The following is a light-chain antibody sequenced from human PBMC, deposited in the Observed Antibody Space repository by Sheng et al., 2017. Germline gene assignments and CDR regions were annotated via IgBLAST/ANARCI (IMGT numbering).Light chain of an antibody. CDR2: GAS. Sequence: EIVMTQSPATLSVSPGERATLSCRASQSVSSNLAWYQQKPGQAPXLLIYGASTRATGIPARFXGSGSGTEFTLTISSLQSEDFAVYYCQQYNNWPPMYTFGQGTKLEIK. V-gene: IGKV3-15*01. CDR1: QSVSSN. J-gene: IGKJ2*01. CDR3: QQYNNWPPMYT.